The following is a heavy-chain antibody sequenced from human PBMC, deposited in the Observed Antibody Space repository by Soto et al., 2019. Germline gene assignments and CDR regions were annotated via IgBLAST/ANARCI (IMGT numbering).Heavy chain of an antibody. Sequence: PGGSLRLSCLASGFSLSNSGMFWVRQAPGKGLEWISYISRSHSAIYYADSVKGRFTMSRDNAKNSIFLQMNSLTDEDRAVYYCGPEGPNGYIPYSIETWGEGGPVTV. CDR1: GFSLSNSG. V-gene: IGHV3-48*02. J-gene: IGHJ4*02. CDR2: ISRSHSAI. D-gene: IGHD5-12*01. CDR3: GPEGPNGYIPYSIET.